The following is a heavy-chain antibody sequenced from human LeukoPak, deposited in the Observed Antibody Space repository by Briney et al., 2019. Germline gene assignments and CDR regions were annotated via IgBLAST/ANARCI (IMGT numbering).Heavy chain of an antibody. V-gene: IGHV3-30*02. CDR2: ILYDGSNK. D-gene: IGHD4-23*01. CDR3: ANHHRYGGNYFDY. CDR1: GFTFSSYG. J-gene: IGHJ4*02. Sequence: PAGGSLRLSCAASGFTFSSYGMHWVRQAPGKGLEWVAFILYDGSNKYYADSVKGRFTISRDNSKNTLYLQMNSLRAEDTAVYYCANHHRYGGNYFDYWGQGTLVTVSS.